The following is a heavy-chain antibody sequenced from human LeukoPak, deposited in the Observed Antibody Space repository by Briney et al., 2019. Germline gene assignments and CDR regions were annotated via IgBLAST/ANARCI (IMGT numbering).Heavy chain of an antibody. Sequence: SETLSLTCTISGDSISSSDYYWSWIRQPAGKGLEWIGRVYNTGNTMYNPSLKSRVTMSIDTSKNQFSLKLTSVTAADTALYYCARGGTIFTFFGSWGRGTLVTVSS. V-gene: IGHV4-61*02. CDR2: VYNTGNT. J-gene: IGHJ4*02. CDR1: GDSISSSDYY. CDR3: ARGGTIFTFFGS. D-gene: IGHD2/OR15-2a*01.